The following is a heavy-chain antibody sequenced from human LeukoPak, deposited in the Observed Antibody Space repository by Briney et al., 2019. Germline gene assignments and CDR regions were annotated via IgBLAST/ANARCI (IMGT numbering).Heavy chain of an antibody. CDR2: ISAYNGNT. CDR3: ARGRWSATTASYYLDF. V-gene: IGHV1-18*01. CDR1: GYTFTSYG. J-gene: IGHJ4*02. D-gene: IGHD5-24*01. Sequence: GASVKVSCKASGYTFTSYGISWVRQAPGQGLEWMGWISAYNGNTNYAQKPQGRVTMTTDTSTSTAYMELSSLTSEDTAVYYCARGRWSATTASYYLDFWGQGTLVTVSS.